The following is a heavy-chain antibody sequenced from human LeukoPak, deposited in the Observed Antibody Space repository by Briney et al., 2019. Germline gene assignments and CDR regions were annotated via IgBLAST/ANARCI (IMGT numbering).Heavy chain of an antibody. Sequence: GGSLRLSCAASGFTFSSYSMNLVRQAPGKGLEWVSSISSSSSYIYYADSVKGRFTISRDNAKNSLYLQMNSLRAEDTAVYYCARDHPLLWFGEPRGPYDYWGQGTLVTVSS. CDR2: ISSSSSYI. V-gene: IGHV3-21*01. D-gene: IGHD3-10*01. CDR1: GFTFSSYS. CDR3: ARDHPLLWFGEPRGPYDY. J-gene: IGHJ4*02.